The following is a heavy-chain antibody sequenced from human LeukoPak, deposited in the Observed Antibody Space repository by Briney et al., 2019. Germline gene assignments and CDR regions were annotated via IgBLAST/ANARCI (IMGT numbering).Heavy chain of an antibody. V-gene: IGHV1-2*02. J-gene: IGHJ3*02. Sequence: ASVKVSCKASGYTFTGYYMHWVRQAPGQGLEWMGWINPNSGGTNYAQKFQGRVTMTRDTSISTAYMELSRLRSDDTAVYYCARDYWNAFGQDAFDIWGQGTMVTVSS. CDR3: ARDYWNAFGQDAFDI. CDR1: GYTFTGYY. CDR2: INPNSGGT. D-gene: IGHD1-1*01.